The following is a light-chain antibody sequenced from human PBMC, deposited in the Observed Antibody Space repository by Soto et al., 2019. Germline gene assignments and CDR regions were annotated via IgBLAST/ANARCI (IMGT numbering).Light chain of an antibody. CDR3: QAYAYSLTAFV. CDR2: GNR. V-gene: IGLV1-40*01. Sequence: QSVLTQPPSVSGAPGQRVTISCTGNNSNLGAGYDVHWYQQLPGAAPKLVVFGNRNRPSGVPERFSGSKSGTSASLAITGLQAEDEADYYCQAYAYSLTAFVFGGGTKLTVL. CDR1: NSNLGAGYD. J-gene: IGLJ3*02.